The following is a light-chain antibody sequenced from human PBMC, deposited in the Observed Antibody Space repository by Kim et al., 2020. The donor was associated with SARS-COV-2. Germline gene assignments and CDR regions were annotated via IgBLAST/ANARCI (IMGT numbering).Light chain of an antibody. J-gene: IGLJ1*01. CDR3: CSYAGSYTSYV. V-gene: IGLV2-11*01. CDR1: SSDVGGYIY. CDR2: DVS. Sequence: QPVTISCSGTSSDVGGYIYVSWYQQHPGKAPKLMIYDVSKRPSGVPDRFSGSKSGNTASLTISGLQAEDKADYYCCSYAGSYTSYVFGTGTKVTVL.